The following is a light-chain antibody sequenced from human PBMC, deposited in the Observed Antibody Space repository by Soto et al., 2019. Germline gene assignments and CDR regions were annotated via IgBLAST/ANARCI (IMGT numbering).Light chain of an antibody. J-gene: IGLJ3*02. Sequence: QSALTQPPSASGSPGQSVTISCTGTSIDIGADNHVSWYQQHPGKAPKLMIYEVSERPSGVPDRFSGSKSGNTASLTVSGLQAEDEADYYCSSYAGINNWVFGGGTKLTVL. CDR1: SIDIGADNH. CDR2: EVS. CDR3: SSYAGINNWV. V-gene: IGLV2-8*01.